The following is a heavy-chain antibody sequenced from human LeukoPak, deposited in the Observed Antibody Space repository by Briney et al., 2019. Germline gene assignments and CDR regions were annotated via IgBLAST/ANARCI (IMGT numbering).Heavy chain of an antibody. Sequence: PSETLSLTCTVSGGSISSYYWSWIRQPPGKGLEWIGYIYYSASTNYNPSLKSRVTISVDTSKNQFSLKLSSVTAADTAVYYCARARGYYDSSGYYVRAFDIWGQGTMATVSS. V-gene: IGHV4-59*01. J-gene: IGHJ3*02. CDR1: GGSISSYY. D-gene: IGHD3-22*01. CDR2: IYYSAST. CDR3: ARARGYYDSSGYYVRAFDI.